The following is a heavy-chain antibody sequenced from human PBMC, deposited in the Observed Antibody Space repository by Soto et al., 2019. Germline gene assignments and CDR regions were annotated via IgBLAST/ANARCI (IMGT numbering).Heavy chain of an antibody. D-gene: IGHD6-13*01. CDR1: GGTFSSYA. CDR3: ARVSSLQYYYYYGMDV. V-gene: IGHV1-69*06. Sequence: SVKVSCKASGGTFSSYAISWVRQAPGQGLEWMGGIIPIFGTANYAQKFQGRVTITADKSTSTAYMELSSLRSEDTAVYYCARVSSLQYYYYYGMDVWGQGTTVTAP. CDR2: IIPIFGTA. J-gene: IGHJ6*02.